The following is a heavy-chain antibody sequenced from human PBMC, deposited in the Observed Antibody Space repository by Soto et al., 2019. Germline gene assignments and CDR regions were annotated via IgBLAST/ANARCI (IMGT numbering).Heavy chain of an antibody. CDR2: IIPIFGTA. CDR3: ARDPGAGTPYFDY. Sequence: QVQLVQSGAEVKKPGSSVKVSCKASGGTFTSYAIGWVRQAPGQGLEWMGGIIPIFGTANYAQKFQGRVTVTADEATSTAYMELSSLRSEDTAVYYCARDPGAGTPYFDYWGQGALVTVSS. J-gene: IGHJ4*02. V-gene: IGHV1-69*12. CDR1: GGTFTSYA. D-gene: IGHD1-1*01.